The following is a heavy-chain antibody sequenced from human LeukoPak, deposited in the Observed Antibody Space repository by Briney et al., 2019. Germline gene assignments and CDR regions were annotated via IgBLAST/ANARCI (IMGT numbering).Heavy chain of an antibody. D-gene: IGHD6-19*01. CDR3: TTGSGYSTDWYDC. J-gene: IGHJ4*02. Sequence: PGGSLRLSCAVSGFTFSKAWKSWVRQTPGKGLKWVGRILSNIDGGTTDYAAPVKGRFTISRDDSKSTLYLQMNSLTTEDTAVYYCTTGSGYSTDWYDCWGQGTLVTVSS. V-gene: IGHV3-15*01. CDR1: GFTFSKAW. CDR2: ILSNIDGGTT.